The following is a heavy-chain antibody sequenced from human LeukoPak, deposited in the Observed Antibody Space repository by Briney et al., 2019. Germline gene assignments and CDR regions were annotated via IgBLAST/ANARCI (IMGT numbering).Heavy chain of an antibody. CDR3: ARPSYSSSSVSDY. CDR2: IYHSGST. J-gene: IGHJ4*02. Sequence: SETLSLTCTVSGYSISSGYYWGWIRQPPGKGLEWIGSIYHSGSTYYNPSLKSRVTLSVDTSKNQFSLKLSSVTAADTAVYYCARPSYSSSSVSDYWGQGTLVTVSS. CDR1: GYSISSGYY. D-gene: IGHD6-6*01. V-gene: IGHV4-38-2*02.